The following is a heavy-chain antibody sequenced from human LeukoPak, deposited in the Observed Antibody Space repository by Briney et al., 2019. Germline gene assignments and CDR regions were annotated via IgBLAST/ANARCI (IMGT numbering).Heavy chain of an antibody. J-gene: IGHJ4*02. CDR3: ARAVSADTAMVYFDY. D-gene: IGHD5-18*01. CDR1: GFTFSDYY. CDR2: ISNSGSII. Sequence: PGGSLRLSCAASGFTFSDYYMFWIRQAPGKGLEWVSYISNSGSIIYYADSVKGRFTVSRDNAKDSLYLQMNSLRAEDTAVYYCARAVSADTAMVYFDYWGQGTLVTASS. V-gene: IGHV3-11*01.